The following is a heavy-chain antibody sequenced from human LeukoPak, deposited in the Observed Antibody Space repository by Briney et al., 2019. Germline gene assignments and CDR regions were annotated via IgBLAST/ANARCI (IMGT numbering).Heavy chain of an antibody. D-gene: IGHD3-22*01. CDR2: ISAYNGNT. CDR1: GYTFTSYG. CDR3: ARIYYDSSGYYNLDY. V-gene: IGHV1-18*01. Sequence: ASVKVSCKASGYTFTSYGISWVRQAPGQGLEWMGWISAYNGNTNYAQKLQGRVTMTTDTSTSTAYMELRSLRSDDTAVYYCARIYYDSSGYYNLDYWGQGTLVTVSS. J-gene: IGHJ4*02.